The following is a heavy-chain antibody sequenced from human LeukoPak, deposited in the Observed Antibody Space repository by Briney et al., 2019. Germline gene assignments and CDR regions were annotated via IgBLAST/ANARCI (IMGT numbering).Heavy chain of an antibody. D-gene: IGHD3-22*01. V-gene: IGHV4-59*02. CDR3: VRSVNYFDNTGPHMMFDY. CDR2: LYHTGIT. CDR1: GGSVTSHY. Sequence: PSDTLSLTCNVSGGSVTSHYWNWIRRPPGKGLEWIGYLYHTGITKYNPSLKSRVSMSVDTSKNQFFLKVNSVTAADTAVYHCVRSVNYFDNTGPHMMFDYWGQGSLVTVSS. J-gene: IGHJ4*02.